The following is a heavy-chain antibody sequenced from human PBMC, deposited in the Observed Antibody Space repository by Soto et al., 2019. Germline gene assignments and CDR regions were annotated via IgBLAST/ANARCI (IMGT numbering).Heavy chain of an antibody. CDR1: GFTFSYYY. D-gene: IGHD2-8*02. V-gene: IGHV3-11*01. CDR2: ISSSGRDM. CDR3: ARVNPVTGLYYFDY. J-gene: IGHJ4*01. Sequence: GGSLRLSCAASGFTFSYYYMTWIRQAPGRGLEWTSYISSSGRDMFYADSVKGRFTISRDNAKNSLYLQMNSLRAEDTALYYCARVNPVTGLYYFDYWGQEPWSPSPQ.